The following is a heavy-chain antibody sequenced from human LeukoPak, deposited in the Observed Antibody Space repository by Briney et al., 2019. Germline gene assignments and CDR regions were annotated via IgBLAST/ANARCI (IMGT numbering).Heavy chain of an antibody. CDR2: ISSSSSYI. CDR3: ARDGLYYDILTGPYYMDV. J-gene: IGHJ6*03. Sequence: PGRSLRLSCAASGFTFSSYTMKWVRQAPGKGLEWVSSISSSSSYIYYADSVKGRFTISRDNAKNSLYLQMNSLRAEDTAVYYCARDGLYYDILTGPYYMDVWGKGTTVTVSS. V-gene: IGHV3-21*01. CDR1: GFTFSSYT. D-gene: IGHD3-9*01.